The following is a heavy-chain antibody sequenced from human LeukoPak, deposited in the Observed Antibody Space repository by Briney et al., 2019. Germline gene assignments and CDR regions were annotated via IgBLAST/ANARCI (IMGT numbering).Heavy chain of an antibody. CDR2: IYYSGST. J-gene: IGHJ4*02. V-gene: IGHV4-61*01. Sequence: PSETLSLTCTVSGGSVSSGSYYWSWIRQPPGKGLEWIGYIYYSGSTNYYPSLKSRVTISVDTSKNQFSLKLSSVTAADTAVYYCASGETRHYDILTGHFDYWGQGTLVTVSS. D-gene: IGHD3-9*01. CDR1: GGSVSSGSYY. CDR3: ASGETRHYDILTGHFDY.